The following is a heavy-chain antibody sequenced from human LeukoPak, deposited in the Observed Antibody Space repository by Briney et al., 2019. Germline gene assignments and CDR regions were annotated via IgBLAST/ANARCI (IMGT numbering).Heavy chain of an antibody. D-gene: IGHD3-10*01. CDR1: GFTFSSYS. Sequence: GGSLRLSCAASGFTFSSYSMNWVRHAPGKGLEWVSYISSGSSTKYYADSLAGRFIISRDNAKNSLFLQINSLRAEDTAVYYCARSDTRHYYGSGSYDSWGQGVLVIVSS. J-gene: IGHJ4*02. CDR3: ARSDTRHYYGSGSYDS. CDR2: ISSGSSTK. V-gene: IGHV3-48*01.